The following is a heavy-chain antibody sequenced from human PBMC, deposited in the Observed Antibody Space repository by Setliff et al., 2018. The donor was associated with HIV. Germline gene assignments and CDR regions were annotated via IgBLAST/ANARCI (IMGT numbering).Heavy chain of an antibody. D-gene: IGHD6-19*01. Sequence: GASVKVSCKVSGYTLTEFSMHWVRQAPGKGLEWMGRFDPEDGDTLYAQNFQGRVTMTEDPPTDTAYLELSGLRFEDTAVYYCATLKEQWLSEGGFDYWGQGTLVTVS. CDR2: FDPEDGDT. CDR3: ATLKEQWLSEGGFDY. V-gene: IGHV1-24*01. CDR1: GYTLTEFS. J-gene: IGHJ4*02.